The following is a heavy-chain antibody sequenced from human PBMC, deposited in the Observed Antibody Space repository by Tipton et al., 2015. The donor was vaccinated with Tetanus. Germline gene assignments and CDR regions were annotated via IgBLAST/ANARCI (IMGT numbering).Heavy chain of an antibody. Sequence: GSLRLSCAASGFTFNSHWMNWVRQAPGKGLEWVASISSTSSYIYYEDSMKGRFTISRDNSKNSLYLEMNSLRGEDTAVYYCAKDMRTRFGPRTGMDVWGQGTTVTVSS. CDR1: GFTFNSHW. V-gene: IGHV3-21*06. CDR3: AKDMRTRFGPRTGMDV. D-gene: IGHD3-10*01. CDR2: ISSTSSYI. J-gene: IGHJ6*02.